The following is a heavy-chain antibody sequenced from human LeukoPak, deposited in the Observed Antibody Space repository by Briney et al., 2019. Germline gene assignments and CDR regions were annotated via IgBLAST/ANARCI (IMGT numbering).Heavy chain of an antibody. J-gene: IGHJ3*02. Sequence: GGSLRLSCAASGFTFSSYGMHWVRQAPGKGLEWVAVISYDGSNKYYADSVKGRFTISRDNSKNTLYLQMDSLRAEDTAVYYCAKCSSTCYANTFYIWGQGTMVTVSS. CDR1: GFTFSSYG. D-gene: IGHD2-2*01. V-gene: IGHV3-30*18. CDR2: ISYDGSNK. CDR3: AKCSSTCYANTFYI.